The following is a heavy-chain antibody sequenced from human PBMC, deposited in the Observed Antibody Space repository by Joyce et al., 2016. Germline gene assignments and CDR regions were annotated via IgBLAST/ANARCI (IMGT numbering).Heavy chain of an antibody. Sequence: QVQLVQSGAEVKRPGASVKVSCKASGNTFGDYYLSWVRQAPGQGLEWMGWIYPRSGDTRDEQDRVTMTLDTSIGTAYLELSRLTSDDSAVYFCARGDKTGRFFEVWGQGTLVTVSS. V-gene: IGHV1-2*02. J-gene: IGHJ4*02. CDR2: IYPRSGDT. CDR1: GNTFGDYY. CDR3: ARGDKTGRFFEV. D-gene: IGHD1-14*01.